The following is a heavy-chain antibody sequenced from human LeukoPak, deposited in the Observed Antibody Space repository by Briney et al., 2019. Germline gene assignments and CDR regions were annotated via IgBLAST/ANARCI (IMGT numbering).Heavy chain of an antibody. J-gene: IGHJ5*02. D-gene: IGHD2-15*01. Sequence: PGGSLRLSCAASGFTVSSNYMSWVRQAPGKGLEWVSVIYSGGSTYYADSVKGRFITSRDNSKNTLYLQMDSLRAEDTAVYYCASTPRYCSGGSCYSPWGQGTLVTVSS. V-gene: IGHV3-66*01. CDR3: ASTPRYCSGGSCYSP. CDR2: IYSGGST. CDR1: GFTVSSNY.